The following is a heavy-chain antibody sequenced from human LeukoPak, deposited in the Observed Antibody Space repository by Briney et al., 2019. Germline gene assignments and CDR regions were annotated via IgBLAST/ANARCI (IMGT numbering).Heavy chain of an antibody. CDR1: GYTLTELS. CDR2: FDPEDGET. CDR3: AIGTKYYDFWSGYYRFRTDGRGYYYMDV. D-gene: IGHD3-3*01. Sequence: ASVKVSCKVSGYTLTELSMHWVRQAPGKGLEWMGGFDPEDGETIYAQKFQGRVTMTEDTSTDTAYMELSSLRSEDTAVYYCAIGTKYYDFWSGYYRFRTDGRGYYYMDVWGKGTTVTVSS. J-gene: IGHJ6*03. V-gene: IGHV1-24*01.